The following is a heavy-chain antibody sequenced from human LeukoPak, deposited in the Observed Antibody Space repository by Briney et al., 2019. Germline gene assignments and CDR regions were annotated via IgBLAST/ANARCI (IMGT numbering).Heavy chain of an antibody. Sequence: GGSLRPSCAASGFTFSNYAMNWVRQAPGKGLGWVSTISGSGGTTYYADSVKGRFTISRDSSKNTLYLQMNSLRAEDTAAYYCAKGRRDGHNFDFDYWGQGTLVTVSS. CDR2: ISGSGGTT. CDR1: GFTFSNYA. CDR3: AKGRRDGHNFDFDY. J-gene: IGHJ4*02. D-gene: IGHD5-24*01. V-gene: IGHV3-23*01.